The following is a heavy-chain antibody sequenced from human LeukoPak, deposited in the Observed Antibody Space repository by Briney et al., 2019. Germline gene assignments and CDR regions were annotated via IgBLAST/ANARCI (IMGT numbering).Heavy chain of an antibody. J-gene: IGHJ5*02. CDR3: AKAITVTTHGWFDP. CDR1: GFTFNDYA. D-gene: IGHD4-17*01. V-gene: IGHV3-11*04. Sequence: PGGSLRLSCVTSGFTFNDYAMSWIRQAPGKGLEWVSYISSSGSTIYYADSVKGRFTISRDNSKNTLYLQMNSLRAEDTAVYYCAKAITVTTHGWFDPWGQGTLVTVSS. CDR2: ISSSGSTI.